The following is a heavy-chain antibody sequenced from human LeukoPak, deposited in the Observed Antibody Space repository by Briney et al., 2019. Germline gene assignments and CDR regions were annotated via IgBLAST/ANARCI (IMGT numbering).Heavy chain of an antibody. J-gene: IGHJ5*02. D-gene: IGHD3-3*01. CDR1: GGSFSGYY. CDR2: IYTSGST. Sequence: PSETLSLTCAVYGGSFSGYYWSWIRQPAGKGLEWIGRIYTSGSTNYNPSLKSRVTMSVDTSKNQFSLKLSSVTAADTAVYYCARDAPPGGFLEWLYNYNWFDPWGQGTLVTVSS. CDR3: ARDAPPGGFLEWLYNYNWFDP. V-gene: IGHV4-4*07.